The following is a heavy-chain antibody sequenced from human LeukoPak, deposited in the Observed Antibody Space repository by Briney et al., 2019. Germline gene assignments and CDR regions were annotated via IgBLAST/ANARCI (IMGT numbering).Heavy chain of an antibody. D-gene: IGHD2-15*01. CDR1: GFTFSSYW. CDR3: ARDSGYCSGGSCYSSYYYGMDV. Sequence: GGSLRLSRAASGFTFSSYWMSWVRQAPGKGLEWVANIKQDGSEKYYVDSVKVRFTISRDNAKNSLYLQMNSLRAEDTAVYYCARDSGYCSGGSCYSSYYYGMDVWGQGTTVTVSS. CDR2: IKQDGSEK. J-gene: IGHJ6*02. V-gene: IGHV3-7*01.